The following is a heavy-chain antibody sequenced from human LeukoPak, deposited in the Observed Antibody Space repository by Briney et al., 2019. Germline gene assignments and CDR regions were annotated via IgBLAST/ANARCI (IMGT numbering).Heavy chain of an antibody. CDR3: ARGRRGQWLRLISNYFDY. Sequence: SETLSLTCTVSGGSISSGGYYWSWIRQHPGKGLEWIGYIYYSGSTYYNPSLKSRVTISVDTSKNQFSLKLGSVTAADTAVYYCARGRRGQWLRLISNYFDYWGQGTLVTVSS. CDR2: IYYSGST. J-gene: IGHJ4*02. D-gene: IGHD5-12*01. CDR1: GGSISSGGYY. V-gene: IGHV4-31*03.